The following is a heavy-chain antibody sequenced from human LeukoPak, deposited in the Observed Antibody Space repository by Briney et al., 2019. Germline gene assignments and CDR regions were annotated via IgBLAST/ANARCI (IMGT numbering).Heavy chain of an antibody. CDR2: INPSGGST. J-gene: IGHJ6*02. Sequence: GASVKVSCKASGGTFSSYAISWVRQAPGQGLEWMGIINPSGGSTSYAQKFQGRVTMTRDTSTSTVYMELSSLRSEDTAVYYCARDGSSTSRLPGIDVWGQGTTVTVSS. CDR3: ARDGSSTSRLPGIDV. CDR1: GGTFSSYA. V-gene: IGHV1-46*01. D-gene: IGHD2-2*01.